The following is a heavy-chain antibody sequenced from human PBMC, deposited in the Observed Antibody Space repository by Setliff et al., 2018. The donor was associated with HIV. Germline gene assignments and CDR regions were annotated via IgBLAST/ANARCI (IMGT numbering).Heavy chain of an antibody. J-gene: IGHJ6*03. CDR3: ARDYRTTDILSSGYMDV. V-gene: IGHV1-2*02. CDR1: GYTFIDYF. CDR2: ISPNNGDT. D-gene: IGHD3-9*01. Sequence: ASVKVSCKASGYTFIDYFMHWVRQAPGQGLEWMGWISPNNGDTNIPQRFRGRATMTRDTSVNTAFMELSNLRSDDTAVYYCARDYRTTDILSSGYMDVWGKGTTVTVSS.